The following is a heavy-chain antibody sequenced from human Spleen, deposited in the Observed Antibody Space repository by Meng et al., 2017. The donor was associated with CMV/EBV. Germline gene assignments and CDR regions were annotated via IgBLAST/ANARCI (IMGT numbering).Heavy chain of an antibody. CDR1: GLTFTNYW. CDR2: INGDGSTT. CDR3: ARDRSQLAAGIDY. Sequence: CAVSGLTFTNYWIPWVRQAAGKGLVWVSRINGDGSTTNSADSVQGRLTISRDNAKNTLYLQMNSLRGEDTAVYYCARDRSQLAAGIDYWGQGTLVTVSS. V-gene: IGHV3-74*01. J-gene: IGHJ4*02. D-gene: IGHD6-6*01.